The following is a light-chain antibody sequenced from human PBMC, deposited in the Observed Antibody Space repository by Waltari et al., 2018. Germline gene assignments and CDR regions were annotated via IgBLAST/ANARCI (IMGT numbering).Light chain of an antibody. Sequence: DIVVTQSPDSLSVSLGERATIRCQSSQRVLDSSNNKNALARYQQKPGQTPNLLIYWASTRESGVSDRFSASGSGTDFTLTISSLQAEDVAVYYCQQYFNTPFTFGPGTKVDIK. CDR1: QRVLDSSNNKNA. V-gene: IGKV4-1*01. J-gene: IGKJ3*01. CDR3: QQYFNTPFT. CDR2: WAS.